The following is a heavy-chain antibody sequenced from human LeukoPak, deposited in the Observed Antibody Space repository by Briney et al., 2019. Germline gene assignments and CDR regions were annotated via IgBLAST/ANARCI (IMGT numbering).Heavy chain of an antibody. D-gene: IGHD4-11*01. J-gene: IGHJ4*02. V-gene: IGHV3-33*06. CDR2: IWYDGSNK. CDR3: AKDTVTTGSNY. Sequence: GRSLRLSCAASGFTFSSYGMHRVRQAPGKGLEWVAVIWYDGSNKYYADSVKGRFTISRDNSKNTLYLQMNSLRAEDTAVYYCAKDTVTTGSNYWGQGTLVTVSS. CDR1: GFTFSSYG.